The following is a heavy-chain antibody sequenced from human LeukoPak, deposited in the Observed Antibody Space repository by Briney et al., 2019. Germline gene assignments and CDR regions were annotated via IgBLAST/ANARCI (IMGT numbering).Heavy chain of an antibody. Sequence: PGGSLRLSCAASGITFSNYWMSWVRQAPGKGLEWVSVIYSGGSTYYADSVKGRFTIPRDNSKNTLYLQMNSLRAEDTAVYYCARDLGGLVDYWGQGTLVTVSS. V-gene: IGHV3-66*01. CDR1: GITFSNYW. J-gene: IGHJ4*02. CDR2: IYSGGST. D-gene: IGHD3-10*01. CDR3: ARDLGGLVDY.